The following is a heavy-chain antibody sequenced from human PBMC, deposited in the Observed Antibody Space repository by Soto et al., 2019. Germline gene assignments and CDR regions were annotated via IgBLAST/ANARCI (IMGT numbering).Heavy chain of an antibody. D-gene: IGHD4-17*01. CDR1: GGTFSSYT. J-gene: IGHJ3*02. CDR2: IIPILGIA. CDR3: AIVLRMDAFDI. Sequence: QVQLVQSGAEVKKPGSSVKVSCKASGGTFSSYTISWVRQAPGQGLECMGRIIPILGIANYAQKFQGRVTITADKSTSTADMELSSLRSEDTAVYYCAIVLRMDAFDIWGQATMVTVSS. V-gene: IGHV1-69*02.